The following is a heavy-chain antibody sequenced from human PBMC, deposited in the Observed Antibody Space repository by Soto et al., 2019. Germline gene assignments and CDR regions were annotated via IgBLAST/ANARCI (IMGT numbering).Heavy chain of an antibody. V-gene: IGHV3-23*01. CDR3: AKRGSSSSGDYYRMDV. D-gene: IGHD6-6*01. Sequence: PGGSLRLSCAASAFTFSSDAVQWVRQVRGKGLEWVAVIRCCGSSKSYADAVKGRFTISRDNSKNTLYLQMNSLRAEDTAVYYCAKRGSSSSGDYYRMDVWGQGPTVTASS. CDR2: IRCCGSSK. CDR1: AFTFSSDA. J-gene: IGHJ6*02.